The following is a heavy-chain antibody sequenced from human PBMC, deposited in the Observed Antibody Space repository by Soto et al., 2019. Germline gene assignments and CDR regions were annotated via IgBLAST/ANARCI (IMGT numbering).Heavy chain of an antibody. J-gene: IGHJ5*02. Sequence: PSETLSLTCTVSGGSISSGGYYWSWIRQHPGKGLEWIGYIYYSGSTYYNPSLESRVTISVDTSKNQFSLKLSSVTAADTAVYYCARDNRYDFWSGYYASWFDPWGQGTLVTVSS. D-gene: IGHD3-3*01. CDR3: ARDNRYDFWSGYYASWFDP. CDR1: GGSISSGGYY. CDR2: IYYSGST. V-gene: IGHV4-31*03.